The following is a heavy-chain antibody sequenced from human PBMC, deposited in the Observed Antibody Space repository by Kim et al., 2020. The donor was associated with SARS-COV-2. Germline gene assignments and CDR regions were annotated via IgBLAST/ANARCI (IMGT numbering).Heavy chain of an antibody. CDR1: GGSISSSNW. V-gene: IGHV4-4*02. J-gene: IGHJ6*02. CDR2: IYHSGST. D-gene: IGHD6-19*01. Sequence: SETLSLTCAVSGGSISSSNWWSWVRQPPGKGLEWIGEIYHSGSTNYNPSLKSRVTISVDKSKNQFSLKLSSVTAADTAVYYCARDEKGEQWRVREWGDYYYGMDVWGQGTTVTVSS. CDR3: ARDEKGEQWRVREWGDYYYGMDV.